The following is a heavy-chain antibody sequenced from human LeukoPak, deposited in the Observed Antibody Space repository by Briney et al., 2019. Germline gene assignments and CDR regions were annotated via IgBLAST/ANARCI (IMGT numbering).Heavy chain of an antibody. Sequence: GGSLRLSCAASGFTFSNYAMTWVRQAPGKGLEWVSSISGSGTYYADSVKGRFTISRDNSRNTLYLQMNSLRAEDTALYYCAKHAGDYYFDYWGQGTLVTVSS. V-gene: IGHV3-23*01. D-gene: IGHD2-21*02. CDR3: AKHAGDYYFDY. CDR2: ISGSGT. CDR1: GFTFSNYA. J-gene: IGHJ4*02.